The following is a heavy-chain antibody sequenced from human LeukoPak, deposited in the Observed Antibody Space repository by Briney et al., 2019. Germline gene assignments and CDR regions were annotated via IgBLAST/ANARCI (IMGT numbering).Heavy chain of an antibody. Sequence: GGSLRLSCAASGFTFSSYAMSWVRQAPGKGLEWVSTISGSGGSTYYADSVKGRFTISRDNSKNTLYLQMNSLRAEDTAVYYCAKDSEIRFLEWLYWRPEDYYMDVWGKGTTVTVSS. CDR3: AKDSEIRFLEWLYWRPEDYYMDV. CDR1: GFTFSSYA. J-gene: IGHJ6*03. V-gene: IGHV3-23*01. CDR2: ISGSGGST. D-gene: IGHD3-3*01.